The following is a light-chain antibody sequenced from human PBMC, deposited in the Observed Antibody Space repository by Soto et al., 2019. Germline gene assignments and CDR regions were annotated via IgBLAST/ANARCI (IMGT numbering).Light chain of an antibody. CDR2: SKY. Sequence: QSVLTQPPSVSGAPGPTVPISCSGSDSNIGAGYDLHLYQQVPVTAPKRRIHSKYLRASGVPDRVSASKSVTSASLAIIGLQADDEADYFCQSYDTRLGDWVFGGGPKVTVL. CDR3: QSYDTRLGDWV. J-gene: IGLJ3*02. CDR1: DSNIGAGYD. V-gene: IGLV1-40*01.